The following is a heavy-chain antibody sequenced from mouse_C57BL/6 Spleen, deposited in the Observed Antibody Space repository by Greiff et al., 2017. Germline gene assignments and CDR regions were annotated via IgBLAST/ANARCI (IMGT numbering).Heavy chain of an antibody. J-gene: IGHJ4*01. CDR1: GFTFSSYA. V-gene: IGHV5-4*03. CDR2: ISDGGSYT. Sequence: EVKLVESGGGLVKPGGSLKLSCAASGFTFSSYAMSWVRQTPEKRLEWVATISDGGSYTYYPDNVKGRFTISRDNAKNNLYLQMSHLKSEDTAMYYCASNLLLRNRYAMDYWGQGTSVTVSS. D-gene: IGHD1-1*01. CDR3: ASNLLLRNRYAMDY.